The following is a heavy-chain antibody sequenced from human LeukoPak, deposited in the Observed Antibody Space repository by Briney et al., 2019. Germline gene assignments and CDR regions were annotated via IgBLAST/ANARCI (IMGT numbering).Heavy chain of an antibody. J-gene: IGHJ4*02. V-gene: IGHV3-7*01. D-gene: IGHD5-18*01. CDR1: GFTFSSYW. CDR2: IKKDGSEK. CDR3: ARHLSGITGYTYGRGTDY. Sequence: AGGSLRLSCAASGFTFSSYWMSWVRQAPGKGLEWVANIKKDGSEKYYVDSVKGRFTISRDNAKKSLYLQMNSLGAEDTAVYCCARHLSGITGYTYGRGTDYWGQGTLLTVSS.